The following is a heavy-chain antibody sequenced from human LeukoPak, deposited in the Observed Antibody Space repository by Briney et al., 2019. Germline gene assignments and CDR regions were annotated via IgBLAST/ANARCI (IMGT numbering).Heavy chain of an antibody. Sequence: KPAETVSLTCTVCGGSMRSYYGSCTRQPGGEGREWIGRIYTSGSTNHNPSLKRRVTMSVDTSKNQFSLTLSSVPAADTAVYYCARADVAYSYGPKYYGMDVWGQGTTVTVSS. D-gene: IGHD5-18*01. CDR3: ARADVAYSYGPKYYGMDV. J-gene: IGHJ6*02. CDR2: IYTSGST. V-gene: IGHV4-4*07. CDR1: GGSMRSYY.